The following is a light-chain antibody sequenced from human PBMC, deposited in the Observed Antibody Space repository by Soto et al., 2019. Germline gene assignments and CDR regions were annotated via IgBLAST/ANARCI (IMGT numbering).Light chain of an antibody. J-gene: IGKJ1*01. CDR3: QQYKRFPWP. CDR1: LTMSHF. V-gene: IGKV1-5*03. Sequence: IQMSLSPLPPYGFVGDSVSVVCWSSLTMSHFLAWYQHKPGKAPKLRFYRSSNVEGRVPSSFSCGGSGTEFTLTTNTLQPDDSATYCCQQYKRFPWPFGQGTKVDNK. CDR2: RSS.